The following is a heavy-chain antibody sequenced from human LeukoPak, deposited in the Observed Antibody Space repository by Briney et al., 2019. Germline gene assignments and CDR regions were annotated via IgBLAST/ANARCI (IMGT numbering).Heavy chain of an antibody. CDR3: ARHSEQLVLLDY. V-gene: IGHV4-38-2*01. CDR2: IYHSGRT. Sequence: SETLSLTCAVSGYSISSGYYWGWIRQPPGKGLEWIGSIYHSGRTYYNPSLKSRVTISVDTSKNQFSLKLSSVTAADTAVYYCARHSEQLVLLDYWGQGTLVTVSS. CDR1: GYSISSGYY. D-gene: IGHD6-6*01. J-gene: IGHJ4*02.